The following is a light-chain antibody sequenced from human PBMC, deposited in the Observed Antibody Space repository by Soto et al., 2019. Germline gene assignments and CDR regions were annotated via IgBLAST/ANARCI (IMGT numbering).Light chain of an antibody. CDR3: AAWYDSRYGLV. V-gene: IGLV1-44*01. CDR1: STNIGSNP. CDR2: SNN. J-gene: IGLJ2*01. Sequence: QSVLTQPPSVSGTPGQRVTISCSGSSTNIGSNPVIWYQQLPGTAPKLLIYSNNQRPSGVPARFSGSNSGTSASLAISGVQSEDEAEYYCAAWYDSRYGLVFGGGTKLTVL.